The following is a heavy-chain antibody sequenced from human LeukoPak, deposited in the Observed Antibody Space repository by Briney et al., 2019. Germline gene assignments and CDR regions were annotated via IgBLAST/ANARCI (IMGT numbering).Heavy chain of an antibody. CDR3: ARVLTKGNIRLYGMDV. CDR2: IYSGGST. V-gene: IGHV3-53*01. D-gene: IGHD4-23*01. Sequence: GGSLRLSCAASGYTVSSNYMSWVRQAPGKGLEWVSVIYSGGSTYYADSVKGRFTISRDNSKNTLYPQMNSLRAEDTAVYYCARVLTKGNIRLYGMDVWGQGTTVTVSS. CDR1: GYTVSSNY. J-gene: IGHJ6*02.